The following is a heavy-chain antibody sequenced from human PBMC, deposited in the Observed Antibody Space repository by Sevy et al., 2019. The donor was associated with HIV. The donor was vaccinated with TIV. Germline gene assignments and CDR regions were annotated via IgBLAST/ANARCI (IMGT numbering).Heavy chain of an antibody. Sequence: GGSLRLSCAASGFTFSNYAMNWVRQAPGKGLEWVGRIKSKYDGGTTDYAAPVKGRCTVSRDDSKNTVYLQMNSLKAEDTAIYYCATGGYYFDYWGQGTLVTVSS. CDR3: ATGGYYFDY. CDR2: IKSKYDGGTT. CDR1: GFTFSNYA. J-gene: IGHJ4*02. V-gene: IGHV3-15*07. D-gene: IGHD3-22*01.